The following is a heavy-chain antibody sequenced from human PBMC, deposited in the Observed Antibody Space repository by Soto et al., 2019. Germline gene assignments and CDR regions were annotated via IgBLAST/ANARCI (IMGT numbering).Heavy chain of an antibody. D-gene: IGHD3-16*01. CDR3: ARGWGLDSDTYYYAY. CDR2: IIPIFGTA. V-gene: IGHV1-69*13. J-gene: IGHJ4*02. Sequence: SVKVSCKASGYTFTGYHMHWVRQAPGQGLEWMGGIIPIFGTANYAQKFQGRVTITADESTSTAYMELSRLRSEDTAIYYCARGWGLDSDTYYYAYWGQGTLVTVSS. CDR1: GYTFTGYH.